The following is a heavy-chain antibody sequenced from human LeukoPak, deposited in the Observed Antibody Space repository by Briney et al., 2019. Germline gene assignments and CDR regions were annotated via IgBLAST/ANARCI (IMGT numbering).Heavy chain of an antibody. CDR1: GVTFSDYY. CDR2: ISGGGDVT. V-gene: IGHV3-23*01. Sequence: PGGSLRLSCAASGVTFSDYYMSWIRQAPGKGLEWVSIISGGGDVTHYADSVKGRFTISRDNSKNTLYLQMTSLRLEDTAVYYCARVSSMLRGPLVIYYFDSWGQGTLVTVSS. CDR3: ARVSSMLRGPLVIYYFDS. D-gene: IGHD3-10*01. J-gene: IGHJ4*02.